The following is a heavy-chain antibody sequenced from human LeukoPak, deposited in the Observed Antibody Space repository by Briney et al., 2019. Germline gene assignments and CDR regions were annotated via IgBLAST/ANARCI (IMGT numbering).Heavy chain of an antibody. D-gene: IGHD3-10*01. Sequence: PSETLSLTCTVSGDSISSGDYYWGWIRQPPGKGLEWIGSIYHSGSTYYNPSLKSRVTISVDTSKNQFSLKLSSVTAADTAVYYCARVFKGMVRGGGYYMDVWGKGTTVTVSS. CDR3: ARVFKGMVRGGGYYMDV. V-gene: IGHV4-39*07. J-gene: IGHJ6*03. CDR2: IYHSGST. CDR1: GDSISSGDYY.